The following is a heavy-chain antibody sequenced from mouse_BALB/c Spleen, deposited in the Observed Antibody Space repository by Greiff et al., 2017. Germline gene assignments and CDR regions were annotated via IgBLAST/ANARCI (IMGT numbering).Heavy chain of an antibody. V-gene: IGHV2-9*02. D-gene: IGHD1-2*01. CDR2: IWAGGST. Sequence: VHLVESGPGLVAPSQSLSITCTVSGFSLTSYGVHMVRQPPGKGLEWLGVIWAGGSTNYNSALISRLSISKDKSKSQVFLQMNSLQTDDTAMYSCSRDRVLATATGCAYWGQGTLVTVSA. J-gene: IGHJ3*01. CDR3: SRDRVLATATGCAY. CDR1: GFSLTSYG.